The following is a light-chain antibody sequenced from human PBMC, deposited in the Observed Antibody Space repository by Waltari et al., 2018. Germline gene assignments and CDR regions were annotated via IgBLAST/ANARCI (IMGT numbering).Light chain of an antibody. CDR1: SGDVGGYNY. V-gene: IGLV2-8*01. CDR3: SSYAGSNNWVV. J-gene: IGLJ2*01. CDR2: EVS. Sequence: QSALTQPPSASGSPGQSVTISCTGTSGDVGGYNYVSWYQQHPGKAPKLMIYEVSKRPSGVPDRFSGSKSGNTASLTVSGLQAEDEADYYCSSYAGSNNWVVFGGGTKLTVL.